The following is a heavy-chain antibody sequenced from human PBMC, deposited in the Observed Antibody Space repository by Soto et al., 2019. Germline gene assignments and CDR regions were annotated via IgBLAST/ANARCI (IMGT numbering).Heavy chain of an antibody. CDR1: GGSISSSSYY. Sequence: SETLSLTCTVSGGSISSSSYYWGWIRQPPGKGLERIGSIYYSGSTYYNPSLKSRVTISVDTSKNQFSLKLSSVTAADTVVYYCAIPYYYDSSGPKDAFDIWGQGTMVTVSS. D-gene: IGHD3-22*01. J-gene: IGHJ3*02. V-gene: IGHV4-39*01. CDR2: IYYSGST. CDR3: AIPYYYDSSGPKDAFDI.